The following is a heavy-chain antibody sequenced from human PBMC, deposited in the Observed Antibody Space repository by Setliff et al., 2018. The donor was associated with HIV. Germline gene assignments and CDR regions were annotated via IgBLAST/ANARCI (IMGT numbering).Heavy chain of an antibody. CDR3: ARDDCSGCSCYGSDY. Sequence: ASVKVSCKASGYTFTSYYMHWVRQAPGQGLEWMGIINPSGGSTSYAKKFQGIVTMTRDTSTSTVYMELSSLRSADTAVYYCARDDCSGCSCYGSDYWGQGTLVTVSS. D-gene: IGHD2-15*01. CDR2: INPSGGST. V-gene: IGHV1-46*01. CDR1: GYTFTSYY. J-gene: IGHJ4*02.